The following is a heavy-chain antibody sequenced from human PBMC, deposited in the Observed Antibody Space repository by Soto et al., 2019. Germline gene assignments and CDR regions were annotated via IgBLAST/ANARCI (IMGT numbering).Heavy chain of an antibody. CDR3: ARDRWEQQEHPTHYHYGMDV. J-gene: IGHJ6*02. D-gene: IGHD1-1*01. Sequence: GKGLEWVAVISYDGSNKYYADSVTGRFTISRDNSKNTLYLQMNSLRAEDTAVYYCARDRWEQQEHPTHYHYGMDVRRHGTTVPGSS. V-gene: IGHV3-30-3*01. CDR2: ISYDGSNK.